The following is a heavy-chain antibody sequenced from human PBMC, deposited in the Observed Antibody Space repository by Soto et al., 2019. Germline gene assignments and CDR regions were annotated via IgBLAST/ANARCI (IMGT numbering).Heavy chain of an antibody. V-gene: IGHV1-24*01. CDR1: GYTLTELS. Sequence: ASVKVSCKVSGYTLTELSMHWVRQAPGKGLEWMGGFDPEDGETIYAQKFQGRVTMTEDTSTDTAYMELSSLRSEDTAVYYCAIGADLGYCSGGSCYPFDYWGQGTLVTVSS. CDR3: AIGADLGYCSGGSCYPFDY. CDR2: FDPEDGET. J-gene: IGHJ4*02. D-gene: IGHD2-15*01.